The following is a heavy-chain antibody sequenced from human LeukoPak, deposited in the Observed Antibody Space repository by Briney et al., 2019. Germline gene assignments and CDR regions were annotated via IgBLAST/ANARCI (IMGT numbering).Heavy chain of an antibody. CDR3: ATENLPYYIDS. CDR1: GGSISSGDYY. CDR2: IYYSGST. Sequence: SETLSLTCTVSGGSISSGDYYWSWIRQPPGKGLEWIGFIYYSGSTYYNPSLKSRVTISVDTSKNQFSLKLSSVTAADTAVYYCATENLPYYIDSWGPGNPVTVSS. J-gene: IGHJ4*02. V-gene: IGHV4-30-4*08.